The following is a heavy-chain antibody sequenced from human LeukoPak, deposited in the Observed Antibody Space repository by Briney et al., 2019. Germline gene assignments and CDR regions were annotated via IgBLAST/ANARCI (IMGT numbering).Heavy chain of an antibody. CDR2: ISYDGSNK. CDR1: GFTFSSYA. CDR3: AKDRLRRIFDY. Sequence: PGGSLRLSCAASGFTFSSYAMHWVRQAPGKGLEWVAVISYDGSNKYYADSVKGRFTISRDNSKNTLYLQMNSLRAEDTAVYYCAKDRLRRIFDYWGQGTLVTVSS. V-gene: IGHV3-30-3*01. D-gene: IGHD2-21*01. J-gene: IGHJ4*02.